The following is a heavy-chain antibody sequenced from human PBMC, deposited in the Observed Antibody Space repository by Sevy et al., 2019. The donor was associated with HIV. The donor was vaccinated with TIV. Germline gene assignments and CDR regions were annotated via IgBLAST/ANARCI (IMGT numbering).Heavy chain of an antibody. D-gene: IGHD7-27*01. V-gene: IGHV3-48*01. J-gene: IGHJ4*02. CDR1: GFSFSSYS. CDR2: ISSSSGTI. Sequence: GGSLRLSCVTSGFSFSSYSMNWVRQAPGKGLEWVSYISSSSGTIREADSVKGRLTISRDNAKNSLFLQMNSLRAEDTAVYYCARDDHWAFDYWGQGALVTVSS. CDR3: ARDDHWAFDY.